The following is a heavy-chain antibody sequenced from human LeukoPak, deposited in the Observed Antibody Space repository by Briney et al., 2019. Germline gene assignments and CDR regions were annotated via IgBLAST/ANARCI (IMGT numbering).Heavy chain of an antibody. V-gene: IGHV3-23*01. CDR3: AKVSDFWSGYLDY. D-gene: IGHD3-3*01. CDR2: ISGSGGST. Sequence: GESLRLSCAASGFTFSSYAMSWVRQAPGKGLEWVSAISGSGGSTYYADSVKGRFTISRDNSKNTLYLQMNSLRAEDTAVYYCAKVSDFWSGYLDYWGQGTLVTVSS. CDR1: GFTFSSYA. J-gene: IGHJ4*02.